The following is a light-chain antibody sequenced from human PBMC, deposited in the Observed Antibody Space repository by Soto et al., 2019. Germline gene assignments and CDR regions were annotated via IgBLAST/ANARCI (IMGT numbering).Light chain of an antibody. CDR2: GAS. CDR1: QSVGSN. J-gene: IGKJ1*01. Sequence: EIVMTQSPCTLSVSPGERATLSCRASQSVGSNLAWYQQKPGQAPRLLIHGASTRATGIAARFSGSGSGTEFTLTINSLQSEDFAVYYCQHYADLPLTIGQGTKVDI. V-gene: IGKV3-15*01. CDR3: QHYADLPLT.